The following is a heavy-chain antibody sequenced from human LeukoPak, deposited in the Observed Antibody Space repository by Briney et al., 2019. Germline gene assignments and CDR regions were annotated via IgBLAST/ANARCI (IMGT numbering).Heavy chain of an antibody. J-gene: IGHJ5*02. D-gene: IGHD3-10*01. Sequence: SETLSLTCSGSGFTISSNHWSWIRHPAGKGLEWIRRIYTSGSTKHNPSLKSRVTMSVDTSKKQFALKLSSVAAADTAVYYCARDQAVLWFGELSEDWFDPWGQGTLVTVSS. V-gene: IGHV4-4*07. CDR3: ARDQAVLWFGELSEDWFDP. CDR2: IYTSGST. CDR1: GFTISSNH.